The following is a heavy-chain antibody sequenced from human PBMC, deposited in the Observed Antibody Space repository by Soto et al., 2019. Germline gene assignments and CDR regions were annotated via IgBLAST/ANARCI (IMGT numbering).Heavy chain of an antibody. CDR1: GGTFSSYA. CDR2: VSTFDGNT. Sequence: ASVKVSCKASGGTFSSYAISWVRQAPGQGLDWMGWVSTFDGNTVSAQKFQGRVSMTTDSSTATAYMELRSLRSDDTAVYYCASTFTYSGCDYLRGWGLGTLVTVSS. J-gene: IGHJ4*02. V-gene: IGHV1-18*01. CDR3: ASTFTYSGCDYLRG. D-gene: IGHD5-12*01.